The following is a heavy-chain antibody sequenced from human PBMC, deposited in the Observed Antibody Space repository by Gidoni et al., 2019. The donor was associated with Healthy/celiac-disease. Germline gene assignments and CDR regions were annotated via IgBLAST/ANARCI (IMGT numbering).Heavy chain of an antibody. CDR1: GFTFSSYA. D-gene: IGHD2-15*01. CDR3: AKDLGGSYPYYFDY. J-gene: IGHJ4*02. V-gene: IGHV3-23*01. Sequence: EVHLLESGGGLVQPGGSLTLSCAASGFTFSSYAMNWVRQVPVKGLEWVSAISGMCGSTYYADSVTGRFTISRDNSKNTLYLKMNSLRAEDTAVYYCAKDLGGSYPYYFDYWGQGTLVTVSS. CDR2: ISGMCGST.